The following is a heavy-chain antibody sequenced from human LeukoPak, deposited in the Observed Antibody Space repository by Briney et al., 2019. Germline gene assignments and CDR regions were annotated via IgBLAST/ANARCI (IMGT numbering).Heavy chain of an antibody. J-gene: IGHJ6*02. V-gene: IGHV3-66*01. CDR2: IYSGGDT. CDR3: ARDWSEYTGMDV. CDR1: GFGIRINY. D-gene: IGHD6-6*01. Sequence: PGGSLRLSCTASGFGIRINYMSWVRQAPGKGLEWVSVIYSGGDTFYTDSVKGRFTISRDNSKNTVYLQMNSLTAADTAVYYCARDWSEYTGMDVWGQGTTVTVSS.